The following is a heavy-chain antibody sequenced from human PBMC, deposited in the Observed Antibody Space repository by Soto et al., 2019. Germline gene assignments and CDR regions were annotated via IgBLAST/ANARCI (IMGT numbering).Heavy chain of an antibody. D-gene: IGHD3-22*01. Sequence: PSETLSLTCTVSGASINNNDYYWSWIRQTPGKGLEWIGYVYYSGATDYIPSLKSRLSMSIDKSQNQFTLKLNSVTAADTATYYCARMSYFYDKWYFDLWGRGTLVTVSS. CDR2: VYYSGAT. CDR1: GASINNNDYY. V-gene: IGHV4-30-4*01. J-gene: IGHJ2*01. CDR3: ARMSYFYDKWYFDL.